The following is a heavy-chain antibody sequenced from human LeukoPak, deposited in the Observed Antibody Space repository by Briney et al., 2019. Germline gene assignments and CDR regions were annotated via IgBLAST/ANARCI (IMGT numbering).Heavy chain of an antibody. CDR2: IYYSGST. D-gene: IGHD4-17*01. CDR3: ARDRLVTTVYDAFDI. CDR1: GGYISNFY. Sequence: SETLSLTCTVSGGYISNFYRSWIRQPPGKGLEWIGYIYYSGSTNYNPSLKSRVTISVDTSKNQFSLKLSSVTAADTAVYYCARDRLVTTVYDAFDIWGQGTMVTVSS. V-gene: IGHV4-59*01. J-gene: IGHJ3*02.